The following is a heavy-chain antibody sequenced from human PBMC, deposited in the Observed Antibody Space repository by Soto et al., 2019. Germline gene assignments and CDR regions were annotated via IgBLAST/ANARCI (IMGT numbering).Heavy chain of an antibody. CDR3: ARGRGDFWSGYPTYYFDY. CDR2: IYSGGST. D-gene: IGHD3-3*01. V-gene: IGHV3-53*01. CDR1: GFTVSSNY. Sequence: GGSLRLSCAASGFTVSSNYMSWVRQAPGKGLEWVSVIYSGGSTYYADSVKGRFTISRDNSKNTLYLQMNSLRAEDTAVYYCARGRGDFWSGYPTYYFDYWGQGTLVTVSS. J-gene: IGHJ4*02.